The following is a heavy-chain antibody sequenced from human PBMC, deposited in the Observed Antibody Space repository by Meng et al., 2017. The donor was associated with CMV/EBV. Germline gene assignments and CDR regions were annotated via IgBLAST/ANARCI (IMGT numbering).Heavy chain of an antibody. CDR1: GFTFSSYA. V-gene: IGHV3-23*01. CDR2: ISGSGGST. D-gene: IGHD2-2*01. CDR3: SEVSSSTVSPYCSSTSLCTVRGYFDY. J-gene: IGHJ4*02. Sequence: GGSLRLSCAASGFTFSSYAMSWVRQAPGKGLEWVSAISGSGGSTYYADSVKGRFTISRDNSTNSLYLQMNSLRAEDTAVYYCSEVSSSTVSPYCSSTSLCTVRGYFDYWGQGTLVTVSS.